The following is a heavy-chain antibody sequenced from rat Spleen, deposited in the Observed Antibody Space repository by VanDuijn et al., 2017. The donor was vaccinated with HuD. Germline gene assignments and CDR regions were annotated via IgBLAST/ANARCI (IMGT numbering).Heavy chain of an antibody. CDR3: KRDNYGGY. CDR2: ITTSGGSI. V-gene: IGHV5-46*01. CDR1: GFTFSNFP. J-gene: IGHJ2*01. Sequence: EVQLVESGGGLVQPGRSMKLSCAASGFTFSNFPMAWVRQTPTKGLEWVATITTSGGSIYYRDSVKGRFTISRDNAKSTLYLQMNSLRSEDTATYYCKRDNYGGYWGQGVMVTVSS. D-gene: IGHD1-11*01.